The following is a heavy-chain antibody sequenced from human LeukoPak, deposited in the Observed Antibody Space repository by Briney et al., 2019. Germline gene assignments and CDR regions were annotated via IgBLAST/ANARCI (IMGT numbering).Heavy chain of an antibody. CDR3: ARGPYYYGSGSSPGGKYFDY. V-gene: IGHV3-23*01. J-gene: IGHJ4*02. CDR2: ISGSGGST. CDR1: GFTFSSYA. D-gene: IGHD3-10*01. Sequence: GGSLRLSCAASGFTFSSYAMSWVRQAPGKGLEWVSAISGSGGSTYYADSVKGRFTISRDNSKNTLYLQMNSLRAEDTAVYYCARGPYYYGSGSSPGGKYFDYWGQGTLVTVSS.